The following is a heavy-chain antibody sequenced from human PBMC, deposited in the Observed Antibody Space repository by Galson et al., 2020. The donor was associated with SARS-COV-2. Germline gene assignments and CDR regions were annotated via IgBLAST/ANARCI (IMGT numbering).Heavy chain of an antibody. CDR1: GFSLSTSGMC. D-gene: IGHD6-19*01. V-gene: IGHV2-70*11. CDR3: ARIDSSGCRGNY. Sequence: ESGPTLVNPTQTLTLTCTFSGFSLSTSGMCVSWIRQPPGKALEWLARIDWDDDQYYSTSLKTRLTISKDTSKNQVVLTMTNMDPVDTATYYCARIDSSGCRGNYWGQGTLVTVSS. CDR2: IDWDDDQ. J-gene: IGHJ4*02.